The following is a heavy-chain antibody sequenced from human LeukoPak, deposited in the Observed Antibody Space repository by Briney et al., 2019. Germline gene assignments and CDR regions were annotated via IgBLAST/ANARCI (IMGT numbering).Heavy chain of an antibody. D-gene: IGHD3-3*01. CDR1: GGSISSHY. CDR3: ARDVFAGFDP. J-gene: IGHJ5*02. V-gene: IGHV4-59*11. Sequence: SETLSLTCTVSGGSISSHYGSWIRQPPGKGLEWIGYIYYSGSTNYNPSLKSRVTISVDTSKNQFSLKLSSVTAADTAVYYCARDVFAGFDPWGQGTLVTVSS. CDR2: IYYSGST.